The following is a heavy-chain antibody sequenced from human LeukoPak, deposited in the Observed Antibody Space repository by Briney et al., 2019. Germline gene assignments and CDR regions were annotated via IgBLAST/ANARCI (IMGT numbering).Heavy chain of an antibody. V-gene: IGHV3-23*01. J-gene: IGHJ4*02. CDR3: ANWPEGLRTFDY. D-gene: IGHD5-12*01. CDR1: GFTFSAYT. Sequence: PGGSLRLSYTTSGFTFSAYTMTWVRQAPGKGLEWVSAITGSGGGTSYGDSVKGRFTISRDNSKNTLYLQMNSLRAEDTAVYYCANWPEGLRTFDYWGQGTLVTVSS. CDR2: ITGSGGGT.